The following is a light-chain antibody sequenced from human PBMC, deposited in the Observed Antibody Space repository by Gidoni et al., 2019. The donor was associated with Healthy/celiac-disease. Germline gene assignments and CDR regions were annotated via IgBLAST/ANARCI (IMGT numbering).Light chain of an antibody. CDR2: GAS. CDR3: QQYNNWTSLT. J-gene: IGKJ4*01. V-gene: IGKV3-15*01. CDR1: QIVSSN. Sequence: DIVLTPSPATLSVPPGERPTLSCRASQIVSSNLAWYQQKPGQAPRPLIYGASTRATGSPARFSGSGSGTEFTLTISSLQSEDFAVYYCQQYNNWTSLTFGGGTKVEIK.